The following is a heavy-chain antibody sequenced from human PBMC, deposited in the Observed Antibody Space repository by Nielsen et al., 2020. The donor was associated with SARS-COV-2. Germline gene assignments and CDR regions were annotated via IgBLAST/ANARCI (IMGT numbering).Heavy chain of an antibody. Sequence: GSLRLSCAVYGGSFSGYYWSWIRQPPGKGLEWIGEINHSGSTNYNPSLKSRVTISVDTSKNQFSLKLSSVTAADTAVYYCARLFYYDSSGYDPFDYWGQGTLVTVSS. V-gene: IGHV4-34*01. CDR3: ARLFYYDSSGYDPFDY. CDR1: GGSFSGYY. D-gene: IGHD3-22*01. CDR2: INHSGST. J-gene: IGHJ4*02.